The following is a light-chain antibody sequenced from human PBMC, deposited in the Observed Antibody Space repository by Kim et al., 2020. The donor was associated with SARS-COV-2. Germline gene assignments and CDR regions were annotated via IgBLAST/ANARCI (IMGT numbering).Light chain of an antibody. CDR2: AAS. CDR3: QEYNSAPWT. V-gene: IGKV1-27*01. CDR1: QGISNN. J-gene: IGKJ1*01. Sequence: DIQMTQSPSSLSASVGDRVTISCRPSQGISNNLAWYQQKPGKVPKLLICAASTLQSGVPSRFSGSGSGTDFTLTISSLQPEDVATYYCQEYNSAPWTFGQGTKVDIK.